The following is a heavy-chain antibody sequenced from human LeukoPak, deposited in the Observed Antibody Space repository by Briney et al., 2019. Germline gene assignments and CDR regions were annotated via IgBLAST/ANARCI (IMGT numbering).Heavy chain of an antibody. D-gene: IGHD3-10*01. J-gene: IGHJ5*02. CDR2: IYNSGST. CDR1: GGSISSSDYY. V-gene: IGHV4-39*07. Sequence: PSETLSLTCSVSGGSISSSDYYWGWIRQPPGKGLEWIASIYNSGSTYYNPSLESRVTIAMDMSRNQVSLRLSTVTAADTAVYYCARDQWPYGSGSYATWGQGTLVIVSS. CDR3: ARDQWPYGSGSYAT.